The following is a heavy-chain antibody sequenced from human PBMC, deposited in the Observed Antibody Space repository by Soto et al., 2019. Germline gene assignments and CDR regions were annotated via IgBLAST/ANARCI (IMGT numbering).Heavy chain of an antibody. Sequence: SETLSLTCAVSGGSISSDGYSWSWIRQPPGKGLEWIGYIHNSGSTYYNPSLKSRVTISVDRSKNQFSLKLSSVTAADTAVYYCASSHAGAHITAAVHWGQGTLVTVSS. D-gene: IGHD6-13*01. V-gene: IGHV4-30-2*01. CDR1: GGSISSDGYS. CDR3: ASSHAGAHITAAVH. J-gene: IGHJ4*02. CDR2: IHNSGST.